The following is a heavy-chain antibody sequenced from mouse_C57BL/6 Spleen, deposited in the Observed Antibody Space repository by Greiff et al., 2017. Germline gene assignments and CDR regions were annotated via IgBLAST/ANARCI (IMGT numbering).Heavy chain of an antibody. Sequence: QVQLKESGAELVKPGASVKISCKASGYAFSSYWMNWVKQRPGKGLEWIGQIYPGDGDTNYNGKFKGKATLTADKSSSTAYMQLSSLTSEDSAVYFCARSGITTVVADYWGQGTTLTVSS. J-gene: IGHJ2*01. CDR2: IYPGDGDT. D-gene: IGHD1-1*01. CDR3: ARSGITTVVADY. V-gene: IGHV1-80*01. CDR1: GYAFSSYW.